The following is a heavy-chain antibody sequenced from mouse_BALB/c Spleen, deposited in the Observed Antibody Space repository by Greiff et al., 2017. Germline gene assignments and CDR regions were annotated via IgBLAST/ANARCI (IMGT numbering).Heavy chain of an antibody. J-gene: IGHJ4*01. D-gene: IGHD2-1*01. V-gene: IGHV1-9*01. Sequence: VQLQQSGAELMKPGASVKISCKATGYTFSSYWIEWVKQRPGHGLEWIGEILPGSGSTNYNEKFKGKATFTADTSSNTAYMQLSSLTSEDSAVYYCARYYGNYAYYYAMDYWGQGTSVTVSS. CDR2: ILPGSGST. CDR1: GYTFSSYW. CDR3: ARYYGNYAYYYAMDY.